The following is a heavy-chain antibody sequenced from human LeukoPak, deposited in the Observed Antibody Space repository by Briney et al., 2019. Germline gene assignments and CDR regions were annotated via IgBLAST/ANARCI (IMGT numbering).Heavy chain of an antibody. Sequence: PSETLSLTCTVSGGSISGFYWNWIRQPPGKGLEWIGYVYYSGNTNYNPSLKSRVTISLDTSKNQFSLKLRSVTAADTAVYYYARDTRDAFDIWGQGTMVTVSS. CDR1: GGSISGFY. V-gene: IGHV4-59*01. CDR2: VYYSGNT. J-gene: IGHJ3*02. CDR3: ARDTRDAFDI.